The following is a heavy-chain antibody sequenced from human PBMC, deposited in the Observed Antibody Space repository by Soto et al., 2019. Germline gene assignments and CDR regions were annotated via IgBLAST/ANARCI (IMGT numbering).Heavy chain of an antibody. CDR1: GGSISSYY. CDR3: ARDLEGDILTGYYTSDY. D-gene: IGHD3-9*01. J-gene: IGHJ4*02. Sequence: SETLSLTCTVSGGSISSYYWSWIRQPAGKGLEWIGRIYTSGSTNYNPSLKSRVTMSVDTSKNQFSLKLSSVTAADTAVYYCARDLEGDILTGYYTSDYWGQGTLVTVSS. CDR2: IYTSGST. V-gene: IGHV4-4*07.